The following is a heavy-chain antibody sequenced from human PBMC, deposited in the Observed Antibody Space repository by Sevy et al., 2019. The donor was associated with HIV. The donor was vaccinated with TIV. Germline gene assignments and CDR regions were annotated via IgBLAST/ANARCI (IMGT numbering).Heavy chain of an antibody. D-gene: IGHD6-19*01. V-gene: IGHV3-7*01. CDR2: IKPDGSDK. CDR1: GFTFRTYW. CDR3: ARLSSPMPDSGWYDFFDH. Sequence: GGSLRLSCAASGFTFRTYWMSWVRQAPGKGLEWVANIKPDGSDKNYRDSVKGRFTISSDNAKNSLYLHVSSLRAEDTAVYYCARLSSPMPDSGWYDFFDHWGQGTLVTVSS. J-gene: IGHJ4*02.